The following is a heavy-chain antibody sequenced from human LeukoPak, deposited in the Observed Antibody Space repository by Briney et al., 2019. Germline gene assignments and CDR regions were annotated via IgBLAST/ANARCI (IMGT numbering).Heavy chain of an antibody. Sequence: SETLSLTCAVYGGSFSGYYWSWIRQPPGKGLEWIGEINHSGSTNYNPSLKSRVTISVDTSKNQFSLKLSSVTAADTAVYYCARAVVRGVISLDYWGQGTLVTVSS. D-gene: IGHD3-10*01. CDR1: GGSFSGYY. CDR2: INHSGST. CDR3: ARAVVRGVISLDY. V-gene: IGHV4-34*01. J-gene: IGHJ4*02.